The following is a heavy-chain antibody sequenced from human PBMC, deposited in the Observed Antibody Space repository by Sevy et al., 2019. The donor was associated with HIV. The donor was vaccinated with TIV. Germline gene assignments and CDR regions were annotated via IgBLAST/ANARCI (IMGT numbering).Heavy chain of an antibody. V-gene: IGHV3-73*01. J-gene: IGHJ4*02. D-gene: IGHD5-18*01. CDR1: GFTLSGSA. CDR3: TCGYGRFDY. Sequence: GGSLRLSCAASGFTLSGSAFHWVRQTSGKGLEWLGRIRSKPNNYATAYIPSLKGRFAITRDDSKNMTYLQLNSLKTEDTAVYHCTCGYGRFDYWGQGTLVTVSS. CDR2: IRSKPNNYAT.